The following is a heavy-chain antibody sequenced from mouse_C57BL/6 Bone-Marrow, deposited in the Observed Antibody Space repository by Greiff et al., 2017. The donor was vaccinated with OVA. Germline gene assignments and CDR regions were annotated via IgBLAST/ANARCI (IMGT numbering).Heavy chain of an antibody. Sequence: EVHLVESGGGLVQPGESLKLSCESTEYEFPSHDMSWVRKTPEKRLELVAAINSDGGSTYYPDNMERRFIFSRDNTKKALYLQMSSLRSDDTALCDCESHGGLWMAYWGQGTMVTVSA. CDR1: EYEFPSHD. CDR2: INSDGGST. D-gene: IGHD1-1*02. V-gene: IGHV5-2*01. J-gene: IGHJ3*01. CDR3: ESHGGLWMAY.